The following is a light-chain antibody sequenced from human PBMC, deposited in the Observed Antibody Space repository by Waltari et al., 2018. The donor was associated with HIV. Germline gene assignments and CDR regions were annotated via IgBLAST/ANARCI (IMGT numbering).Light chain of an antibody. CDR2: SNN. CDR3: ASWDDRLSGWV. V-gene: IGLV1-44*01. J-gene: IGLJ3*02. Sequence: QSVLTQPPSASGTPGQRVTISCSGSSSNIGSTTVNWSQQVPGTAPKLLIYSNNQRPSGVPDLFSCSNAGTSASLAISGLQSEDEVDYFCASWDDRLSGWVFGGGTKLTVL. CDR1: SSNIGSTT.